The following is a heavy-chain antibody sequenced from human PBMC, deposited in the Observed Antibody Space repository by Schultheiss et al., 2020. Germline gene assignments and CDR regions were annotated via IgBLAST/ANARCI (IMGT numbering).Heavy chain of an antibody. V-gene: IGHV3-30*04. CDR3: ARVMYSFGRSPFFDY. D-gene: IGHD5-18*01. Sequence: GSLRLSCAASGFTFSYYAMSWVRQAPGKGLEWVAVISYDGSNKYYADSLKGQFTISRDNSKNTLYLQMNSLRAEDTAVYYCARVMYSFGRSPFFDYWGQGTLVTVSS. CDR2: ISYDGSNK. J-gene: IGHJ4*02. CDR1: GFTFSYYA.